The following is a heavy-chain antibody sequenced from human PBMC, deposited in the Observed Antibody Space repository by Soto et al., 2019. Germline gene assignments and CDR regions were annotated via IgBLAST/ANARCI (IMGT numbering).Heavy chain of an antibody. V-gene: IGHV3-33*01. CDR2: IWYDGSNK. D-gene: IGHD1-7*01. CDR3: ARQQLTGTTPLDY. CDR1: GFTFSSYG. J-gene: IGHJ4*02. Sequence: GGSLRLSCAASGFTFSSYGMHWVRQAPGKGLEWVAVIWYDGSNKYYADSVKGRFTISRDNSKNTLYLQMNSLRAEDTAVYYCARQQLTGTTPLDYWGQGTLVTVSS.